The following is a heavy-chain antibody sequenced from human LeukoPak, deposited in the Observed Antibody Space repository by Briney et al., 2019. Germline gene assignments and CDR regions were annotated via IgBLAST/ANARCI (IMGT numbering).Heavy chain of an antibody. V-gene: IGHV4-4*07. CDR1: GGSISSYY. CDR3: ASHYYDSSGYYNYFDY. CDR2: IYTSGST. D-gene: IGHD3-22*01. J-gene: IGHJ4*02. Sequence: SSETLSHTCTVSGGSISSYYWSWIRQPAGKGLEWIGRIYTSGSTNYNPSLKSRVTMSVDTSKNQFSLKLSSVTAADTAVYYCASHYYDSSGYYNYFDYWGQGTLVTVSS.